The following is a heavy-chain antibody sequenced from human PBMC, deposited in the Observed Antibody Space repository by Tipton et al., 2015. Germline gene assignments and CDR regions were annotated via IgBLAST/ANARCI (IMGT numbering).Heavy chain of an antibody. V-gene: IGHV4-39*01. CDR1: GGSVSSSSYY. D-gene: IGHD4-23*01. CDR3: ARARGRHGGLFDS. J-gene: IGHJ4*02. CDR2: IYYSGST. Sequence: LRLSCTVSGGSVSSSSYYWGWIRQSPGKGLEWIGSIYYSGSTYHNPSLKSRVSIFVDTSKNQFSLKLSSVTASDTAVYYCARARGRHGGLFDSWGQGILVTVSS.